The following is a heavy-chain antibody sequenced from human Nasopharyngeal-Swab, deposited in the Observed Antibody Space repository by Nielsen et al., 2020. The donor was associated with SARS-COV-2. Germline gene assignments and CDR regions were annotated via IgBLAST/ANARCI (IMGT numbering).Heavy chain of an antibody. CDR1: GFTFDDYA. CDR2: ISGDGGST. V-gene: IGHV3-43*02. CDR3: AKDIEDCGGDCYSLTFDY. J-gene: IGHJ4*02. D-gene: IGHD2-21*02. Sequence: GESLKISCAASGFTFDDYAMHWVRQAPGKGLEWVSLISGDGGSTYYADSVKGRFTISRDNSKNSLYLQMNSLRTEDTALYYCAKDIEDCGGDCYSLTFDYWGQGTLVTVSS.